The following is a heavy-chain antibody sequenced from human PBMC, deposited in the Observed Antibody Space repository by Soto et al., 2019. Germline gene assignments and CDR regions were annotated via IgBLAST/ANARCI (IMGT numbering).Heavy chain of an antibody. Sequence: PGGSLRLSCAASGFTVSSNYMSWVRQAPGKGLEWVSVNYSGGSTYYADSVKGRFIISRDNSKNTLYLQMNSFRAEDTAVYYCARDWRGPGDYDYIWGSYPYYYYMDVWGKGTTVTVSS. D-gene: IGHD3-16*02. CDR3: ARDWRGPGDYDYIWGSYPYYYYMDV. V-gene: IGHV3-66*01. CDR2: NYSGGST. CDR1: GFTVSSNY. J-gene: IGHJ6*03.